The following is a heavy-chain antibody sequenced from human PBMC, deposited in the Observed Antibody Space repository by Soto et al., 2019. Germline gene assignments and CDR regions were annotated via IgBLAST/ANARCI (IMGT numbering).Heavy chain of an antibody. V-gene: IGHV1-3*01. CDR3: ASLLAVAAYYYYGLHV. Sequence: GASVKVSCKASGYTFTSYAMHWVRQAPGQRLEWMGWINAGNGNTKYSQKFQGRVTITRDTSASTAYMELSSLRSEDTAVYYCASLLAVAAYYYYGLHVWGQGIMVTVAS. D-gene: IGHD6-19*01. CDR1: GYTFTSYA. CDR2: INAGNGNT. J-gene: IGHJ6*02.